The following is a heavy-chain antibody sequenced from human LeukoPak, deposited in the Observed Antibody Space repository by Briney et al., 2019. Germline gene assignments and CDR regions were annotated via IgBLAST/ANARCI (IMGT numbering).Heavy chain of an antibody. D-gene: IGHD3-22*01. CDR1: GFTFSSYA. Sequence: GGSLRLSCAASGFTFSSYAMSWVRQAPGKGLEWVSAISGSGGSTYYADSVKGRFTISRDNPKNTLYLQMNSLRAEDTAVYYCAKDYDYYDSSGYFDYWGQGTLVTVSP. V-gene: IGHV3-23*01. CDR3: AKDYDYYDSSGYFDY. CDR2: ISGSGGST. J-gene: IGHJ4*02.